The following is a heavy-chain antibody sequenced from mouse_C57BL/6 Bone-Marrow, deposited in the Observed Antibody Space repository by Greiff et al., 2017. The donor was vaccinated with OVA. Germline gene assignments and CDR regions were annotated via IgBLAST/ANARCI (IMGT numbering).Heavy chain of an antibody. J-gene: IGHJ2*01. CDR3: ARLRYYFDY. CDR1: GYTFTSYG. CDR2: IYPRSGNT. Sequence: VHLVESGAELARPGASVKLSCKASGYTFTSYGISWVKQRTGQGLEWIGEIYPRSGNTYYNEKFKGKATLTADKSSSTAYMELRSLTSEDSAVYFCARLRYYFDYWGQGTTLTVSS. V-gene: IGHV1-81*01.